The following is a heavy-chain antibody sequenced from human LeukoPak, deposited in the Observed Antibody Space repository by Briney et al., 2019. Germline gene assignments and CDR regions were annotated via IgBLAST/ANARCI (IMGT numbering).Heavy chain of an antibody. CDR1: GGSFSGYY. CDR3: ARGRFYDILTGHNVFDP. J-gene: IGHJ5*02. D-gene: IGHD3-9*01. V-gene: IGHV4-34*01. CDR2: INHSGST. Sequence: SETLSLTCAVYGGSFSGYYWSWIRQPPGKGLEWIGEINHSGSTNYNPSLKSRVTISVDTSKNQFSLKLSSVTAADTAVYYCARGRFYDILTGHNVFDPWGQGTLVTVSS.